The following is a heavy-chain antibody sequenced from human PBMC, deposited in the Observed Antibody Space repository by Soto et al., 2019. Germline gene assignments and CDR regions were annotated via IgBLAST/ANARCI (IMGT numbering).Heavy chain of an antibody. CDR1: GYIFTDFY. J-gene: IGHJ4*02. D-gene: IGHD4-17*01. V-gene: IGHV1-2*02. CDR3: ARGTTVFDY. Sequence: SVKVSCKASGYIFTDFYMHWVRQAPVQGLEWMGWIIPKSGGTEYAQKFQGRVTMTRDTSISTAYMELTRLTSDDTAVYYCARGTTVFDYWGQGNMVTVSS. CDR2: IIPKSGGT.